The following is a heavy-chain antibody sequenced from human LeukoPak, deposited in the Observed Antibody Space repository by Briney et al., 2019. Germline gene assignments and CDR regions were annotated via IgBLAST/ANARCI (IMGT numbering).Heavy chain of an antibody. J-gene: IGHJ4*02. Sequence: GGSLRLSCAASGFTLTTYSMHWVRQAPGKGLEWLSIISNDGSQTYYAESVRGRFTISRDTSQNTLYLQMRSLTTEDTAVYYCASAXHNAWHNFKSWGQGTLVTVSS. D-gene: IGHD2-2*01. V-gene: IGHV3-30*04. CDR3: ASAXHNAWHNFKS. CDR1: GFTLTTYS. CDR2: ISNDGSQT.